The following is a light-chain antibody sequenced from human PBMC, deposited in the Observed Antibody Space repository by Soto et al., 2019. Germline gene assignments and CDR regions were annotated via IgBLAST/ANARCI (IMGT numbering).Light chain of an antibody. Sequence: DVQMTQSPSSLSAFVRERVTITCRASQGIAHYLAWFQQKPGKVPKLLIYATSTLQSGVPSRFSGSGSGTDFTLTINSLQPEDVGTYYYQKYNSAPLTFGGGTKVEIK. CDR1: QGIAHY. CDR3: QKYNSAPLT. CDR2: ATS. V-gene: IGKV1-27*01. J-gene: IGKJ4*01.